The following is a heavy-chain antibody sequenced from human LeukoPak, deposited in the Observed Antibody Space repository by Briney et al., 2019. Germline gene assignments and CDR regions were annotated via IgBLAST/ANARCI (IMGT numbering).Heavy chain of an antibody. J-gene: IGHJ5*02. D-gene: IGHD6-13*01. Sequence: PSETLSLTCTVSGGSVSSGSDYWNWIRQPPGKGLEWIGYIYYSGSTNYNFSLKSRVTISVDTSKHHFSLKLSSVTAADTAVYYYAASLAAAGTPLNWFDPWGQGTLVTVSS. CDR3: AASLAAAGTPLNWFDP. CDR1: GGSVSSGSDY. CDR2: IYYSGST. V-gene: IGHV4-61*03.